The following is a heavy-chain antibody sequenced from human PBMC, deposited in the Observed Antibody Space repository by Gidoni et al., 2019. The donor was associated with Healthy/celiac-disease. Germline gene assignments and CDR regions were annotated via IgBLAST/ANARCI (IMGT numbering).Heavy chain of an antibody. CDR3: ATDYSGSGGDV. CDR1: GYALSDLF. J-gene: IGHJ6*02. CDR2: FNPEDGGT. V-gene: IGHV1-24*01. Sequence: QVQLVQSGAEVKKPGASVKVSCKVSGYALSDLFMHWVRRAPGKGLEWMGTFNPEDGGTVYAQSFQGRVTMTADSSTDTAYMELSSLRSEDTAVYYCATDYSGSGGDVWGQGTTVTVSS. D-gene: IGHD3-10*01.